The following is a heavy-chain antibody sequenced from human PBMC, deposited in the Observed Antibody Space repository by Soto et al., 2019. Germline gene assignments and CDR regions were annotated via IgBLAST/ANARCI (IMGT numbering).Heavy chain of an antibody. CDR3: ARAGLVATVGFDP. Sequence: QVQLVQSGAEVKKPGSSVKVSCKASGGTFSSYTISWVRQAPGQGLEWMGRIIPILGIANYAQKFQGRVTIPADKSTSTAYMELSSLRSEDTAVYYCARAGLVATVGFDPWGQGTLVTVSS. CDR1: GGTFSSYT. D-gene: IGHD5-12*01. CDR2: IIPILGIA. J-gene: IGHJ5*02. V-gene: IGHV1-69*02.